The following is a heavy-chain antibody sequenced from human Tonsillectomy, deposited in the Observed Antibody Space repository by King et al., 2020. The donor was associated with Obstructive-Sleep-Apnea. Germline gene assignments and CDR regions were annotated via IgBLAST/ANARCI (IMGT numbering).Heavy chain of an antibody. CDR2: IKQDGSER. CDR3: ARPLWGLIYGSGSYHKDAFDI. CDR1: GLTLRSYW. Sequence: VQLVESGGGLVQPGGSLRLSCAASGLTLRSYWMSWVRQAPGKGLECVANIKQDGSERYFVDSVKGRLTISRDNAKNSLYLQMNSLRAEDTAVYNCARPLWGLIYGSGSYHKDAFDIWGQGTMVTVSS. D-gene: IGHD3-10*01. J-gene: IGHJ3*02. V-gene: IGHV3-7*01.